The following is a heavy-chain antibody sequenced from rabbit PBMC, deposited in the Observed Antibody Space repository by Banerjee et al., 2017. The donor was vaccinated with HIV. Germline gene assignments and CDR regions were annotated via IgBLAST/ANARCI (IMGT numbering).Heavy chain of an antibody. D-gene: IGHD1-1*01. CDR2: INTISGDT. CDR3: ARGSGYYMYYFNL. V-gene: IGHV1S45*01. CDR1: GFSFSNKYV. Sequence: QLVESGGGLVTLGGSLTLTCKASGFSFSNKYVMCWVRQAPGKGLEWIACINTISGDTVYATWAKGRFTISKASWTTVTLQMTSLTAADTATYFCARGSGYYMYYFNLWGQGTLVTVS. J-gene: IGHJ4*01.